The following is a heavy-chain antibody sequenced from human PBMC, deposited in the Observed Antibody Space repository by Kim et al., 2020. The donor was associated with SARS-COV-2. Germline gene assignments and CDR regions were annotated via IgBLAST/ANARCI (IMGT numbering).Heavy chain of an antibody. CDR2: IWYDGSNT. J-gene: IGHJ4*01. V-gene: IGHV3-33*06. CDR3: AKAYDILTGYYHTADYYFDY. CDR1: GFTFSSYG. Sequence: GGSLRLSCAASGFTFSSYGMHWVRQAPGKGLEWVAAIWYDGSNTYYADSVKGRFTISRDNSKNTLYLQLNSLRAEDTAVYYCAKAYDILTGYYHTADYYFDY. D-gene: IGHD3-9*01.